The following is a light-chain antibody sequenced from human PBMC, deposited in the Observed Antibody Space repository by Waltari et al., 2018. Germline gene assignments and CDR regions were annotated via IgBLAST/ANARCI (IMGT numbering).Light chain of an antibody. CDR1: SSDVGFYNY. CDR2: DVS. J-gene: IGLJ3*02. CDR3: NSYAGSSSWV. Sequence: QSALTQPASVSGSPGQSITISCTGTSSDVGFYNYVSWYQQHPGKAPKLMIYDVSERPSCVSNRFSVSKSGNTASLTISGLQADDEADYYCNSYAGSSSWVFGGGTKLTVL. V-gene: IGLV2-14*01.